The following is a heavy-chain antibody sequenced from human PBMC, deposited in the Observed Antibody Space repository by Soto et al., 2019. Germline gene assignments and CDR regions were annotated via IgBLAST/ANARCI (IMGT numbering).Heavy chain of an antibody. CDR3: AKDLYGAGWYNYFDP. J-gene: IGHJ5*02. Sequence: QVHLAESGGCVVQPGMSLRLSCAASGFTFRTTGMHWVRQAPGKGLEWVAMISHDGGVQHYTDSVKGRFTISRDTSKNSLYLQMNSLRPEDTAIYHCAKDLYGAGWYNYFDPWGQGTLVTVSS. CDR1: GFTFRTTG. D-gene: IGHD6-19*01. CDR2: ISHDGGVQ. V-gene: IGHV3-30*18.